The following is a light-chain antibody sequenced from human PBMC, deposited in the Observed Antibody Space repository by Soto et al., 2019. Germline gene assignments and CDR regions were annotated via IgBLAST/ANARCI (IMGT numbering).Light chain of an antibody. Sequence: EIVMTQSPATLSVSPGESATLSCRASQSVSSNLAWYQQKPGQAPRLLIYGASSRATGIPARFSGSGSGTEFTLTISRLQSEDFAVYYCQQYNKWPPYTFGQGTKLEIK. J-gene: IGKJ2*01. CDR3: QQYNKWPPYT. CDR2: GAS. V-gene: IGKV3-15*01. CDR1: QSVSSN.